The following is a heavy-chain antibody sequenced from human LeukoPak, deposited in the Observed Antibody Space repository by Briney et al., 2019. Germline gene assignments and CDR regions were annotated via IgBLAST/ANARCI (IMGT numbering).Heavy chain of an antibody. CDR3: ARGRESYYYYGMDV. V-gene: IGHV3-11*01. CDR1: GFTFSDYY. J-gene: IGHJ6*02. D-gene: IGHD1-26*01. Sequence: PGGSLRLSCAASGFTFSDYYMNWIRQAPGKELEWVSYISSSGSTIYYADSVKGRFTISRDNAKYSLYLQMNSLRAEDTAVYYCARGRESYYYYGMDVWGQETTVTVSS. CDR2: ISSSGSTI.